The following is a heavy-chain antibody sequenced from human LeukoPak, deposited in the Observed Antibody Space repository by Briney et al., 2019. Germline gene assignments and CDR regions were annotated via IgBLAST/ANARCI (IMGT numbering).Heavy chain of an antibody. J-gene: IGHJ5*02. V-gene: IGHV4-34*01. D-gene: IGHD3-10*01. Sequence: SETLSLTCAVYGGSFSGYYWSWIRQPPGKGLEWIGEINHSGSTNYNPSLKSRVTISVDTSKNQFPLKLSSVTAADTAVYYCARKGGRYYGSGSYSSNWFDPWGQGTLVTVSS. CDR1: GGSFSGYY. CDR3: ARKGGRYYGSGSYSSNWFDP. CDR2: INHSGST.